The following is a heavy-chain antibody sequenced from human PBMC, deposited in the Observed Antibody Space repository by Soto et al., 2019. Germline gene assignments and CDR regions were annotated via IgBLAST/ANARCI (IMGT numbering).Heavy chain of an antibody. Sequence: GGSLRLSCAASGFTFSNAWMSWVRQDPGKGLEWVGRIKSKTDGGTTNYDSPVKGRFTISRDDSKNTLYLQMNSLKTEDTAVYYCTTEGVDTAMVWDAFDIWGQGTMVTVSS. D-gene: IGHD5-18*01. J-gene: IGHJ3*02. V-gene: IGHV3-15*01. CDR2: IKSKTDGGTT. CDR3: TTEGVDTAMVWDAFDI. CDR1: GFTFSNAW.